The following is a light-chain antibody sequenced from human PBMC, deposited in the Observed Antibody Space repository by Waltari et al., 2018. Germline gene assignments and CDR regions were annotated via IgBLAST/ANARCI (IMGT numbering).Light chain of an antibody. J-gene: IGKJ1*01. CDR1: QSVSNNY. CDR2: GTS. CDR3: QQFVSSPRT. Sequence: VLTQSPGTLSLSPGEKATLSCRASQSVSNNYLLWYQQKPGQAPRVLIYGTSTRATGIPARFSGSWSGTDFTLTISRLEPEDFAVYYCQQFVSSPRTFGQGTKVEFK. V-gene: IGKV3-20*01.